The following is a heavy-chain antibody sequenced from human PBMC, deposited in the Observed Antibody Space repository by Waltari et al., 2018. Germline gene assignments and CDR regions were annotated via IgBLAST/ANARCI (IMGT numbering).Heavy chain of an antibody. CDR2: IFSSDEK. Sequence: QVTSKESGPVLVKPTEALTLTCTVSGFSLNNARMGVSWIRQPPGKALEWLAHIFSSDEKFYSTSLKSRLSISKDTSKSQVVLTMTNMDPADTGTYYCARIRNGAHYFYYYMDVWGEGTTVTVPS. CDR1: GFSLNNARMG. V-gene: IGHV2-26*01. CDR3: ARIRNGAHYFYYYMDV. J-gene: IGHJ6*03. D-gene: IGHD3-10*01.